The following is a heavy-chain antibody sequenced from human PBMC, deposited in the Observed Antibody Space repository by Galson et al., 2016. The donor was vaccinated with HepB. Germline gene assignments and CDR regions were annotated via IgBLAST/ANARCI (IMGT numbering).Heavy chain of an antibody. CDR3: ARTRAAAGYYFDY. D-gene: IGHD6-13*01. J-gene: IGHJ4*02. CDR2: IDWGDDK. CDR1: GFSLSTSGMR. V-gene: IGHV2-70*04. Sequence: PALVKPTQTLTLTCIFSGFSLSTSGMRVSWIRQPPGKALEWLARIDWGDDKLYSASLKTRLTISKDTSRNQVVLTMTNMDPVDTATYYCARTRAAAGYYFDYWGQGTLVTVSS.